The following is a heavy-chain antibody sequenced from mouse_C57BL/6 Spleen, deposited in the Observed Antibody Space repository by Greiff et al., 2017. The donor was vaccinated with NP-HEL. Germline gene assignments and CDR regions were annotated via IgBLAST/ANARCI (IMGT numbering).Heavy chain of an antibody. CDR3: ARSIITTVVGDY. J-gene: IGHJ2*01. D-gene: IGHD1-1*01. CDR1: GYTFTDYY. CDR2: INPNNGGT. Sequence: VQLQQSGPELVKPGASVKISCKASGYTFTDYYMNWVKQSHGKSLEWIGDINPNNGGTSYNQKFKGKATLTVDKSSSTAYMELRSLTSEDSAVYYCARSIITTVVGDYWGQGTTLTVSS. V-gene: IGHV1-26*01.